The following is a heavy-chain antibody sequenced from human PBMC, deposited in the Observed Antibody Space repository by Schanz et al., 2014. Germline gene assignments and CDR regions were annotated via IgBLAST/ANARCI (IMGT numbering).Heavy chain of an antibody. CDR3: ARDHTTESYYSAGPPIDY. D-gene: IGHD1-26*01. Sequence: VQLVESGGGLVKPGGSLRLSCATSGLTFTSAWMSWVRQAPGKGLEWVAVIWSDGTNEYYADSVKGRFTISRDNSKNTLFLQMNSLRAEDTAVYYCARDHTTESYYSAGPPIDYWGQGTLVAVSA. CDR1: GLTFTSAW. CDR2: IWSDGTNE. V-gene: IGHV3-33*08. J-gene: IGHJ4*02.